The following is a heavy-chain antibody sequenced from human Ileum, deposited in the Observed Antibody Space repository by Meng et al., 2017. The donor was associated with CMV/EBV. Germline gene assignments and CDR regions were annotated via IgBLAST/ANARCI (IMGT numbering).Heavy chain of an antibody. CDR2: IYYSGST. Sequence: GSLRLSCTVSGGSISSYYWSWIRQPPGKGLEWIGYIYYSGSTNYNPSLKIRVTISVDTSKNQFSLRLSSVTAADTAVYDYARGLEAPIAAAGTTFFDYWGQGTPVTVSS. D-gene: IGHD6-13*01. V-gene: IGHV4-59*01. J-gene: IGHJ4*02. CDR1: GGSISSYY. CDR3: ARGLEAPIAAAGTTFFDY.